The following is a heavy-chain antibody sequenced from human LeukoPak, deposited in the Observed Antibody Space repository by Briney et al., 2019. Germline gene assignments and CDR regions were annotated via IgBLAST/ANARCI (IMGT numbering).Heavy chain of an antibody. Sequence: PQTLSLTCTVSGGSISSGGNYWSWIRQNPGKGLEWIGYINYSGSTYYNPSLKSRVTISVDTSKNQFSLKLSSVTAADTAVYYCARNELISSNYYYYGMDVWGQGTTVTVSS. CDR1: GGSISSGGNY. J-gene: IGHJ6*02. CDR3: ARNELISSNYYYYGMDV. CDR2: INYSGST. V-gene: IGHV4-31*03.